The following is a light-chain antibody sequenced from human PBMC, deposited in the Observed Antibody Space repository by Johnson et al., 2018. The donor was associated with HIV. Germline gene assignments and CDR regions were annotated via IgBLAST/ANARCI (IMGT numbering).Light chain of an antibody. V-gene: IGLV1-51*01. CDR3: GPWESSLSAFYA. CDR1: SSNIGNNY. J-gene: IGLJ1*01. Sequence: LTQPPSVSAAPGQKVTISCSGSSSNIGNNYVSWYQQLPGTAPKLLIYDNNKRPSGIPDRFSGSKSGTSATLGITGLQTGDEADYYCGPWESSLSAFYAFGPGTRVTVL. CDR2: DNN.